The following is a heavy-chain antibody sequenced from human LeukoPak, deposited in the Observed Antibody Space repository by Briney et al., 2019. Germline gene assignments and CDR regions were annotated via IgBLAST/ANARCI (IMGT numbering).Heavy chain of an antibody. CDR1: GFTFSGSA. CDR2: IRSKANSYAT. Sequence: GGSLRLSCAASGFTFSGSAMHWVRQASGKGLEWVGRIRSKANSYATAYAASVKGRFTISRDDSKNMAYLQMNSLRAEDTAVYYCVRYCTIAICSRRNFDYWGQGTLVTVSS. J-gene: IGHJ4*02. D-gene: IGHD2-8*01. V-gene: IGHV3-73*01. CDR3: VRYCTIAICSRRNFDY.